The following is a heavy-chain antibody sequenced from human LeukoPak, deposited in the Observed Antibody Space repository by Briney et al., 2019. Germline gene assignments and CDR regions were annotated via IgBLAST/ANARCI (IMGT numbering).Heavy chain of an antibody. CDR1: GYTFTSYY. CDR2: INPSGGST. CDR3: ARGGTRLGIRRLEDC. V-gene: IGHV1-46*01. Sequence: ASVKVSCKASGYTFTSYYMHWVRQAPGQGLEWMGIINPSGGSTSYAQKFQGRVTMTRDTSTSTVYMELSSLRSEDTAVYYCARGGTRLGIRRLEDCWGQGTLVTASS. J-gene: IGHJ4*02. D-gene: IGHD7-27*01.